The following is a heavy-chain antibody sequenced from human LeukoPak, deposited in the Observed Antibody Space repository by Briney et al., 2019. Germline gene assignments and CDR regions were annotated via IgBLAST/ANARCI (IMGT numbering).Heavy chain of an antibody. V-gene: IGHV3-23*01. CDR2: ISDSGYYT. D-gene: IGHD2-21*01. CDR3: TKAGLRGDDSHAKLSDY. J-gene: IGHJ4*02. Sequence: GSSLRLSCAASGFTFSSYAMSWVRQAPGRGLDWVSTISDSGYYTYYADSVKGRFTISRDNSKNTLHLQMNSLRGEDTAVYYCTKAGLRGDDSHAKLSDYWGQGTLVTVSS. CDR1: GFTFSSYA.